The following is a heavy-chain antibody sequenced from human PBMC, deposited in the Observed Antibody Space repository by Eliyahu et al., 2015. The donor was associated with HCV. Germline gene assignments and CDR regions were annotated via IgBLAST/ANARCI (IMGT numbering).Heavy chain of an antibody. CDR1: GGSXRSSSYY. CDR3: ARPDYGDYVRGDWFDP. Sequence: QLQLQESGPGLVKPSETLSXTCTVSGGSXRSSSYYWGXIRQPPGKGLEXIGSIYYSGSTYYNPXLKSRVTISVDTSKNQFSLKLSSVTAADTAVYYCARPDYGDYVRGDWFDPWGQGTLVTVSS. J-gene: IGHJ5*02. D-gene: IGHD4-17*01. CDR2: IYYSGST. V-gene: IGHV4-39*01.